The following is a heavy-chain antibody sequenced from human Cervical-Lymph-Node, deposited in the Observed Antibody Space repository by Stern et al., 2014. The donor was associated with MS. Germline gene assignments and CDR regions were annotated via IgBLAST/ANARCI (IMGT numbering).Heavy chain of an antibody. CDR3: ARDLVDGRIGDPGTSDY. J-gene: IGHJ4*02. D-gene: IGHD4-23*01. Sequence: QVQLVQSGAEVKKPGASVKVSCKASGYTFTSYYIHWVRQAPGHGLEWMGVINPSDGSTGYAQNFQGRVTMTSDTSTSTVSMELTSLRSEDTAVFYCARDLVDGRIGDPGTSDYWGQGTLVTVSS. V-gene: IGHV1-46*03. CDR1: GYTFTSYY. CDR2: INPSDGST.